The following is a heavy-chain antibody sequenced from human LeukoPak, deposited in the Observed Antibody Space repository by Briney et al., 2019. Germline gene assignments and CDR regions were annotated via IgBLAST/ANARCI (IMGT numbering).Heavy chain of an antibody. J-gene: IGHJ2*01. CDR2: IAYDGSNK. Sequence: PGRSLRLSCAASGFTFSNYGMHWVRQAPGKGLEWVAVIAYDGSNKYYADSVKGRFTISRDNSKNTLYLLMNSLRAEDTAVYYCAKEGTTHYWYFDLWGRGTLVTVSS. V-gene: IGHV3-30*18. CDR1: GFTFSNYG. D-gene: IGHD1-7*01. CDR3: AKEGTTHYWYFDL.